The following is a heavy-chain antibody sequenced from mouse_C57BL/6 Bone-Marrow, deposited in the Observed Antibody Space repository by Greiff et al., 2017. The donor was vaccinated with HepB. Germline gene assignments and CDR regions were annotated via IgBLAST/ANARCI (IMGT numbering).Heavy chain of an antibody. CDR2: IDPSDSYT. Sequence: QVQLQQSGAELVMPGASVKLSCKASGYTFTSYWMHWVKQRPGQGLEWIGEIDPSDSYTNYNQKFKGKSTLTVDKSSSTAYMQLSSLTSEDSAVYYCAREKYGNLDYWGQGTTLTVSS. D-gene: IGHD2-1*01. CDR3: AREKYGNLDY. J-gene: IGHJ2*01. V-gene: IGHV1-69*01. CDR1: GYTFTSYW.